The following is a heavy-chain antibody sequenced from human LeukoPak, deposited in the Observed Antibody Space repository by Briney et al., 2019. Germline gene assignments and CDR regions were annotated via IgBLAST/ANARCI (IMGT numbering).Heavy chain of an antibody. J-gene: IGHJ4*02. CDR1: GDSFSSYY. Sequence: SETLSLTCTFSGDSFSSYYWSWIRQPPGKGLEWIGEINHSGSTNYNPSLKSRVTISVDTSKNQFSLKLSSVTAADTAVYYCARVRMVYASKIVFDYWGQGTLVTVSS. CDR3: ARVRMVYASKIVFDY. CDR2: INHSGST. D-gene: IGHD2-8*01. V-gene: IGHV4-34*01.